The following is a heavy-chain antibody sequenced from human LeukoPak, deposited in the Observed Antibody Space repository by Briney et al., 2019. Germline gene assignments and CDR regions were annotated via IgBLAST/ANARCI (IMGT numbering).Heavy chain of an antibody. V-gene: IGHV3-48*03. J-gene: IGHJ4*02. CDR3: ARERNSGFHY. CDR2: ISSSGSAI. D-gene: IGHD6-19*01. Sequence: GGSLRLSCAASGFTFSSYEMNWVRQAPGKGLEWVSYISSSGSAIFYADSVKGRFTISRDNAKNSLYLQMNSLRAEDTAVYYCARERNSGFHYWGQGTLVTVSS. CDR1: GFTFSSYE.